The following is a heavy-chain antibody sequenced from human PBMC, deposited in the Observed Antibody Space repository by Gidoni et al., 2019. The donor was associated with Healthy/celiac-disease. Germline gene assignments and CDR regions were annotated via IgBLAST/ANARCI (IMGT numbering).Heavy chain of an antibody. J-gene: IGHJ4*02. D-gene: IGHD3-22*01. Sequence: VQLVESGGGVVQPGRSLRLSCAASGFPFSSYGLPWVRQAPGKGLEWVAVIWYDGSNKYYADAVKGRFTISRDNSKNTLDLQMNSLRAEDTAVYYCARDQGITYYDSSGYYSLDYWGQGTLVTVSS. CDR1: GFPFSSYG. V-gene: IGHV3-33*08. CDR3: ARDQGITYYDSSGYYSLDY. CDR2: IWYDGSNK.